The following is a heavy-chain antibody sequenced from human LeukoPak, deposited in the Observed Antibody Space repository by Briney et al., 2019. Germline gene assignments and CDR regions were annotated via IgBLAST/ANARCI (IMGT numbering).Heavy chain of an antibody. J-gene: IGHJ3*02. CDR2: IYHSGST. CDR3: ARDVTGYSPRGAFDI. V-gene: IGHV4-30-2*01. CDR1: GGSISSGGYS. Sequence: PSQTLSLTCAVSGGSISSGGYSWSWLRQPPGKGLEWIVYIYHSGSTYYNLSLKSRVTISVDRSKNQFSLKLSSVTAADTAVYYCARDVTGYSPRGAFDIWGQGTMVTVSS. D-gene: IGHD5-18*01.